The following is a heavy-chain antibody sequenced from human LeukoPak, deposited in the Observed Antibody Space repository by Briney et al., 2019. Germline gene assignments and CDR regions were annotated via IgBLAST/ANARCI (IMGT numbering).Heavy chain of an antibody. CDR2: ISGSGTTK. V-gene: IGHV3-11*04. Sequence: PGGSLRLSCAASGFTFDDYAMYWVRQAPGKGLEWVSYISGSGTTKSYADSVKGRFTISRDNAKNSLYLQMDSLRAEDTAVYYCTRGGSNFGPWGQGTLVAVSS. CDR3: TRGGSNFGP. D-gene: IGHD5-18*01. CDR1: GFTFDDYA. J-gene: IGHJ5*02.